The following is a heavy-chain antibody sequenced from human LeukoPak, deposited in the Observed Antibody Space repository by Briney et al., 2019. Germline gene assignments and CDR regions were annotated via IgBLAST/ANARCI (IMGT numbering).Heavy chain of an antibody. CDR2: IGISSNKI. D-gene: IGHD2-8*02. CDR3: ARQRFIAVFPTTGYFDY. CDR1: GFTLRSYT. J-gene: IGHJ4*02. Sequence: GGSLRLSCAASGFTLRSYTMNWVRQAPGKGLEWVSSIGISSNKIYYADSVKGRFIISRDNAKNSVYLQMNSLRAEDTAVYYCARQRFIAVFPTTGYFDYWGQGTLVTVSS. V-gene: IGHV3-21*01.